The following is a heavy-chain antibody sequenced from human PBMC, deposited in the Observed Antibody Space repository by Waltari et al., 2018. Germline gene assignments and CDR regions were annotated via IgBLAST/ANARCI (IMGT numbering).Heavy chain of an antibody. CDR2: VFYTGTT. CDR3: ARHNSGYYTPHDY. D-gene: IGHD3-22*01. Sequence: QLQLQESGPGLVKPSETLSLPCTVPGGPMNGYYWGWFRQSPGKGLECIGSVFYTGTTYYKPSLKSRLTISIDTSKNQFSLRLASVTAADTAVYYCARHNSGYYTPHDYWGQGTQVTVSS. V-gene: IGHV4-39*01. J-gene: IGHJ4*02. CDR1: GGPMNGYY.